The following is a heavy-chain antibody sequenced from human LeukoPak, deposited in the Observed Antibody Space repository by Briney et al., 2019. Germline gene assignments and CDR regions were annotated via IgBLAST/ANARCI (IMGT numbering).Heavy chain of an antibody. CDR2: IYYSGST. V-gene: IGHV4-39*01. CDR3: ARLVDYYDGGGYGHWYFDL. CDR1: GGSISSSSYY. Sequence: SETLSLTCTVSGGSISSSSYYWGWIRQPPGKGLEWIGSIYYSGSTYYNPSLKSRVTISVDTSKNQFSLKLTSVTAADTAVYYCARLVDYYDGGGYGHWYFDLWGRGTLVTVSS. J-gene: IGHJ2*01. D-gene: IGHD3-22*01.